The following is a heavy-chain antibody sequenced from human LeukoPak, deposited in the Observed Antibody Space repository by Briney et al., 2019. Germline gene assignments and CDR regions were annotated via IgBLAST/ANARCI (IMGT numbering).Heavy chain of an antibody. J-gene: IGHJ5*02. CDR1: GFTFEDYS. CDR2: ISWNSGNI. Sequence: GGSLRLSCAASGFTFEDYSMHWVRQAPGKGLEWVSGISWNSGNIGYADSVKGRFTISRDNAKNSLYLQMNSLRAEDTAVYYCARAGSGRSPDWFDPWGQGTLVTVSS. CDR3: ARAGSGRSPDWFDP. D-gene: IGHD1-26*01. V-gene: IGHV3-9*01.